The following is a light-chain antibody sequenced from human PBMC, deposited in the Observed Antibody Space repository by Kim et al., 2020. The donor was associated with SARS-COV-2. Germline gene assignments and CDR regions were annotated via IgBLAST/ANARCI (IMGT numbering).Light chain of an antibody. J-gene: IGLJ3*02. Sequence: QYALTQPASVSGSPGQSITISCTGTSSDVGGYNYVSWYQQHPGKAPKLVIYDVSNRPSGVSNRFSGSKSGNTASLTISGLQAEDEADYYCSSFTSTTDWVFGGGSKLTVL. V-gene: IGLV2-14*03. CDR3: SSFTSTTDWV. CDR1: SSDVGGYNY. CDR2: DVS.